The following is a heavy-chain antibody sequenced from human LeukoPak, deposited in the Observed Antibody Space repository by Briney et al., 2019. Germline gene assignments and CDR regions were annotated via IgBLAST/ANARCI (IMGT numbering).Heavy chain of an antibody. CDR3: VRHRTASDY. CDR2: INSSGGRT. CDR1: GFTFSSYA. V-gene: IGHV3-23*01. J-gene: IGHJ4*02. Sequence: GGSLRLSCAASGFTFSSYAMSWVRQAPGKGPEWVSSINSSGGRTYYADSVKGRFTISRDNAKNSLYLQMSSLRAEDTAVYYCVRHRTASDYWGQGALVTVSS. D-gene: IGHD1-1*01.